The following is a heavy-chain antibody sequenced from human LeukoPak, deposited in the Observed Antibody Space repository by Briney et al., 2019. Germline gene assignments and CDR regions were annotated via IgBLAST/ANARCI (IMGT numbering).Heavy chain of an antibody. V-gene: IGHV3-48*03. CDR3: ARATSFDY. CDR1: GFTFSSYV. Sequence: GGSLRLSCAASGFTFSSYVMHWVRQAPGKGLEWVSAVSDSGSTIYYADSVKGRFTIARDNAKDSLYLQMNSLRAEDTAVYYCARATSFDYWGQGTLVTVSS. J-gene: IGHJ4*02. CDR2: VSDSGSTI.